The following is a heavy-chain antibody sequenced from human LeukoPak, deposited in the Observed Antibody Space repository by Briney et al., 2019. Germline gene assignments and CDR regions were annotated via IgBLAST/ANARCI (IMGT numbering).Heavy chain of an antibody. CDR1: GFTFDDYA. D-gene: IGHD3-22*01. V-gene: IGHV3-9*01. J-gene: IGHJ4*02. CDR3: ARADSSGYYHPIN. CDR2: ISWNSGSI. Sequence: GGSLRLSCAASGFTFDDYAMHWVRQAPGKGLEWVSGISWNSGSIGYADSVKGRFTISRDNAKNSLYLQMNSLRAEDTAVYYCARADSSGYYHPINWGQGTLVTVSS.